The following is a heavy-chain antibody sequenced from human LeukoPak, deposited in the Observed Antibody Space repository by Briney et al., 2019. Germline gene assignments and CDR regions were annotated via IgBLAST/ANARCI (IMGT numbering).Heavy chain of an antibody. CDR1: GGSISSSNW. V-gene: IGHV4-4*02. Sequence: SETLSLTCAVSGGSISSSNWWSWVRQPPGKGLEWIGEIYHSGSTNYNPSLKSRVTISVDKSKNQFSLKLSSVTAADTAVYYCARETAGALYYFDYWGQGTLVTVSS. CDR2: IYHSGST. J-gene: IGHJ4*02. D-gene: IGHD1-26*01. CDR3: ARETAGALYYFDY.